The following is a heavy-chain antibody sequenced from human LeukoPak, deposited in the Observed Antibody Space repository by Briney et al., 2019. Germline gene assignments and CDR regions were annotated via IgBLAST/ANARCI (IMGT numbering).Heavy chain of an antibody. CDR2: IKQDGSEK. V-gene: IGHV3-7*01. D-gene: IGHD3-3*01. Sequence: GGSLRLSCAAYGFTFSSYWMSWVRQAPGKGLEWVANIKQDGSEKYYVDSVKGRFTISRDNAKNSLYLQMNSLRAEDTAVYYCARDRYYDFWSGYYRWFDPWGQGTLVTVSS. CDR1: GFTFSSYW. CDR3: ARDRYYDFWSGYYRWFDP. J-gene: IGHJ5*02.